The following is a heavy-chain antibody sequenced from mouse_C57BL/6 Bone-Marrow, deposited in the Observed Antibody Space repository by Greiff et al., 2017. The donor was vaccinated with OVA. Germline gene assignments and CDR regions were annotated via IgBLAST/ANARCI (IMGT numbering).Heavy chain of an antibody. Sequence: EVKLQESGPGLVKPSQSLSLTCSVTGYSITSGYYWNWIRQFPGNKLEWMGYISYDGSNNYNPSLKNRISITRDISKNQFFLKLNSVTTEDTATYYCARNAYYSNYDYYAMDYWGQGTSVTVSS. D-gene: IGHD2-5*01. CDR1: GYSITSGYY. CDR3: ARNAYYSNYDYYAMDY. CDR2: ISYDGSN. V-gene: IGHV3-6*01. J-gene: IGHJ4*01.